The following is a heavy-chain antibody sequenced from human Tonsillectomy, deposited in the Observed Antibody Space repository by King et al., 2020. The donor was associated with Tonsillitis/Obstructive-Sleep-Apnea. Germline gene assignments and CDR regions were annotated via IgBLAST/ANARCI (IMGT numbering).Heavy chain of an antibody. D-gene: IGHD3-16*01. Sequence: VQLVESGGGLVQPGGSLRLSCAASGFTFSSYSMNWVRQAPGKGLEWVSYISSSSSTIYSADSVKGRFTISRDNAKNSLYLQMNSLRDEDTAVYYCARDIGGNGGYYYYYMDVWGKGTTVTVSS. CDR1: GFTFSSYS. CDR3: ARDIGGNGGYYYYYMDV. J-gene: IGHJ6*03. V-gene: IGHV3-48*02. CDR2: ISSSSSTI.